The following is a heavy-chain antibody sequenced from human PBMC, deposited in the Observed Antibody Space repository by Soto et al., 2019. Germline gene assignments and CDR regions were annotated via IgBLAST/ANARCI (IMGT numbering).Heavy chain of an antibody. J-gene: IGHJ6*03. D-gene: IGHD6-6*01. CDR1: GGSISSYY. CDR2: IYYSGST. Sequence: PSETLSLTCTVSGGSISSYYWSWIRQPPGKGLEWIGYIYYSGSTSYNPSLKSRVTISVDTSKNQFSLKLSSVTAADTAVYYCAGSYSSSSWGEPYYYYYMDVWGKGTTVTVSS. CDR3: AGSYSSSSWGEPYYYYYMDV. V-gene: IGHV4-59*01.